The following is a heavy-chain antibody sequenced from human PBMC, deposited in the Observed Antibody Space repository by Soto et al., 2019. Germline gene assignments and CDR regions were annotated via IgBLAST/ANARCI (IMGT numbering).Heavy chain of an antibody. CDR3: ARHTRQQLVPGYYYGMDV. J-gene: IGHJ6*02. V-gene: IGHV5-51*01. CDR1: GSSFTSYR. CDR2: IYPGDSDT. D-gene: IGHD6-13*01. Sequence: PVDSLKISRKCSGSSFTSYRIGWVRQIPGNGLEWMGIIYPGDSDTRYSPSFRGQVTISADKSISTAYLQWSSLKASDTAMYYCARHTRQQLVPGYYYGMDVWGQGTTVTVSS.